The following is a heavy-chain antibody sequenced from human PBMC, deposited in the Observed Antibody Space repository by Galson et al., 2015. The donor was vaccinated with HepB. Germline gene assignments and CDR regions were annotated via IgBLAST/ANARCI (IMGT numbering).Heavy chain of an antibody. CDR3: ARAHTAAAFDY. V-gene: IGHV3-30-3*01. D-gene: IGHD6-25*01. J-gene: IGHJ4*02. Sequence: SLRISCAASGFTFSGYEMHWVRQAPGKGLEWVASISHDGNEIHYADSVKGRSTVSRDNSKNTLFLQMTSLRVEDTAVYYCARAHTAAAFDYWGQGTLATVSS. CDR2: ISHDGNEI. CDR1: GFTFSGYE.